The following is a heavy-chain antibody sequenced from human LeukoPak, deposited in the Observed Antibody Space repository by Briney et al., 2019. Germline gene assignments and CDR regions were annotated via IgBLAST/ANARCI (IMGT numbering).Heavy chain of an antibody. D-gene: IGHD3-16*01. V-gene: IGHV4-39*07. CDR2: IYYSGST. J-gene: IGHJ6*03. Sequence: PSETLSLTCTVSGGSISSSSYYWGWIRQPPGKGLEWIGSIYYSGSTYYNPSLKGRVTISVDTSKNQFSLKLSFVTAADTAVYYCARGGGGYYYYYYMDVWGKGTTVTISS. CDR3: ARGGGGYYYYYYMDV. CDR1: GGSISSSSYY.